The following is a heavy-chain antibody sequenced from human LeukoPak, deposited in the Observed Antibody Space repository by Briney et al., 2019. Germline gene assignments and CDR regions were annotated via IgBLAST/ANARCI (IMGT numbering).Heavy chain of an antibody. Sequence: SVNVSCKASRDIFIDYTVTWVRQAPGQGVEWMGRFMPILGIATQAPKFRGRVTITADRSTSTAYMELTSLTSEDTAVNYCARGQWSGRKPYGMDVWGQGTTVTVSS. CDR1: RDIFIDYT. D-gene: IGHD3-3*01. CDR3: ARGQWSGRKPYGMDV. J-gene: IGHJ6*02. V-gene: IGHV1-69*02. CDR2: FMPILGIA.